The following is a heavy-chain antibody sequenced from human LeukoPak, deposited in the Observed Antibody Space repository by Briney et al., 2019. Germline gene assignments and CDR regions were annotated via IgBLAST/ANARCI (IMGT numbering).Heavy chain of an antibody. J-gene: IGHJ4*02. CDR1: GFSFTTYA. Sequence: GRSLRLSCAAPGFSFTTYAMYWVRQAPGKGMDWVAVASYDGSNKYYADSVKGRFTISRDNSKNTLYLQMNSLRPEDTAVYYCAREAAGGATHDYWGQGTLVTVSS. CDR3: AREAAGGATHDY. D-gene: IGHD6-13*01. CDR2: ASYDGSNK. V-gene: IGHV3-30*04.